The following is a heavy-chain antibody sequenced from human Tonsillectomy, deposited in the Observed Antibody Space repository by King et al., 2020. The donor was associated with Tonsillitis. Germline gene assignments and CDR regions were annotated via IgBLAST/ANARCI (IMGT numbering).Heavy chain of an antibody. J-gene: IGHJ6*02. CDR1: GGSISSYY. D-gene: IGHD6-19*01. CDR2: IYYSGST. V-gene: IGHV4-59*08. Sequence: QLQESGPGLVKPSETLSLTCTVSGGSISSYYWSWIRQPPGKGLEWIGYIYYSGSTNYNPSLKSRVTISVDTSKNQFPLKLSSVTAADPAVYYCARQGRRYSSGGYYYGMDVWGQGTTVTVSS. CDR3: ARQGRRYSSGGYYYGMDV.